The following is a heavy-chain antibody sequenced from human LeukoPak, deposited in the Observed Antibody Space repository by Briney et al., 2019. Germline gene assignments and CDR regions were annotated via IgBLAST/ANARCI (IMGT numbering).Heavy chain of an antibody. CDR2: IYYTGNT. V-gene: IGHV4-39*07. CDR1: GDSIIGYY. J-gene: IGHJ3*02. Sequence: SEALSLTCSVSGDSIIGYYWGWIRQPPGKGLEWIGNIYYTGNTYYNSSLKSRVTISLDTSKNQFSLKVISMTAADTAAYYCTKSDGYGLIRICGRGTMVTVSS. D-gene: IGHD3-10*01. CDR3: TKSDGYGLIRI.